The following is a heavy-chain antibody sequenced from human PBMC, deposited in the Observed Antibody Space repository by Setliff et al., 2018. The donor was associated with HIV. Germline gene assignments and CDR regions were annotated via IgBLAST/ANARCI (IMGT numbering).Heavy chain of an antibody. D-gene: IGHD1-26*01. CDR3: ASYSGSYYFILHY. V-gene: IGHV1-69*10. CDR2: IIPVLGLS. CDR1: GGTFSSYA. Sequence: SVKVSCKASGGTFSSYAISWVRQAPGQGLEWMGGIIPVLGLSYYAQNFQSRVTITADESTSTAYMELSSLRSEDTAVYYCASYSGSYYFILHYWGQGTLVTVSS. J-gene: IGHJ4*02.